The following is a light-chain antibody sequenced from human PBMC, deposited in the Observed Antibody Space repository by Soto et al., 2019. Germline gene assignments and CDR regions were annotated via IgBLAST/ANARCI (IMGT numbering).Light chain of an antibody. CDR2: KAS. V-gene: IGKV1-5*03. Sequence: DIPMTQSPSTLSASVGDRVTITCRASQNIGSWLAWYQQKPGKAPKLLIYKASTLQTGVPSRFSGSGSGTEFTLTISSLQPDDFATYYCQQYNSYSQTFGQGTKV. CDR1: QNIGSW. J-gene: IGKJ1*01. CDR3: QQYNSYSQT.